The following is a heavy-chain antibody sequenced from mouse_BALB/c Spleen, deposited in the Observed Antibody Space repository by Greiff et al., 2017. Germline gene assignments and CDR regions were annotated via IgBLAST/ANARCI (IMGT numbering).Heavy chain of an antibody. Sequence: VKLQESGPEVVRPGVSVKISCKGSGYTFTDYAMHWVKQSHAKSLEWIGVISTYNGNTNYNQKFKGKATMTVDKSSSTAYMELARLTSEDSAIYYCARKEASTMITTDPFAYWGQGTLVTVSA. V-gene: IGHV1-67*01. J-gene: IGHJ3*01. CDR2: ISTYNGNT. CDR1: GYTFTDYA. D-gene: IGHD2-4*01. CDR3: ARKEASTMITTDPFAY.